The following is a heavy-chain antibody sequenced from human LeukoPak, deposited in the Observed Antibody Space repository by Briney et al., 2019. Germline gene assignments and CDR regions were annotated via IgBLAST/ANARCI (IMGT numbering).Heavy chain of an antibody. CDR1: GGSFSGYY. CDR2: INHSGST. D-gene: IGHD6-6*01. V-gene: IGHV4-34*01. Sequence: PSETLSLTCAVYGGSFSGYYWSWIRQPPGKGLEWIGEINHSGSTNCNPSLKSRVTISVDTSKNQFSLKLSSVTAADTAVYYCARGLRFSSSSSNFDYWGQGTLVTVSS. J-gene: IGHJ4*02. CDR3: ARGLRFSSSSSNFDY.